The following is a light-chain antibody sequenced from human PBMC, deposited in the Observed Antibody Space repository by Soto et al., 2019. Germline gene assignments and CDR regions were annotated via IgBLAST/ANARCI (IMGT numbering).Light chain of an antibody. CDR1: QSVANN. Sequence: EIVMTQSPATLSVSPGERATLSCRASQSVANNLAWFQQKPGQAPRLLIYGASTRATGIPARFSGSGSGTEFTLTISSLQSEDFAVYYCQQYIKWPRFGQGTRVEMK. V-gene: IGKV3-15*01. CDR3: QQYIKWPR. J-gene: IGKJ1*01. CDR2: GAS.